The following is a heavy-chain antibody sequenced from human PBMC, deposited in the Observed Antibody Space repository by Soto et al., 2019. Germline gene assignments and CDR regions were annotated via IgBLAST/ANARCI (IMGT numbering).Heavy chain of an antibody. Sequence: SDTRSLTCPFSGFSLTSGRFYCVWVLPSPGKGLEWIGSIYYSGSVYYNPSLESRVTISADVSRDQFSLKLTSVTAADTAVYYCARHGTALTAVNWFVSWGHGNLVNGSA. D-gene: IGHD2-21*02. V-gene: IGHV4-39*01. CDR1: GFSLTSGRFY. J-gene: IGHJ5*01. CDR3: ARHGTALTAVNWFVS. CDR2: IYYSGSV.